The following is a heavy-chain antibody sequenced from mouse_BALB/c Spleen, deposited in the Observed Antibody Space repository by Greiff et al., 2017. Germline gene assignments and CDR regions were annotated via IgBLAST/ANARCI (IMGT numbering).Heavy chain of an antibody. J-gene: IGHJ4*01. CDR3: ANLRLGYAMDY. Sequence: QVQLQQSGAELAKPGASVKMSCKASGYTFTSYWMHWVKQRPGQGLEWIGYINPSTGYTEYNQKFKDKATLTADKSSSTAYMQLSSLTSEDSAVYSCANLRLGYAMDYWGQGTSVTVSS. V-gene: IGHV1-7*01. CDR2: INPSTGYT. D-gene: IGHD1-2*01. CDR1: GYTFTSYW.